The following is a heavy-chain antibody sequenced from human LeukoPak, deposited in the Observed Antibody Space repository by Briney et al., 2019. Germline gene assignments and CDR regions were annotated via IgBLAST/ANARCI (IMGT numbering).Heavy chain of an antibody. D-gene: IGHD2-21*02. Sequence: GGSLRLSCAASGFTFSRYSMNWVRQSPGKGLEWVPSISSSSGYIYYADSVKARFTISRDNAKNSLYLQMNSLRAEDTAVYYCARDPYCGGDCYPDAFDFWGEGTMVTVSS. J-gene: IGHJ3*01. CDR1: GFTFSRYS. CDR3: ARDPYCGGDCYPDAFDF. V-gene: IGHV3-21*01. CDR2: ISSSSGYI.